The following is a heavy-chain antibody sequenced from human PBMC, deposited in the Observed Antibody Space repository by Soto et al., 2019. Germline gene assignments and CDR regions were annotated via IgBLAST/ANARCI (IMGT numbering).Heavy chain of an antibody. CDR3: ARVAVAARPRWYHWFDH. CDR2: MNPNSGET. D-gene: IGHD2-15*01. V-gene: IGHV1-8*01. CDR1: GYTFTDYD. Sequence: QEQLVQSGAEVKKPGASVKVSCKTSGYTFTDYDINWVRQATGQGLEWIGWMNPNSGETGYAQKFQGRVNMTRSAAISTAYLELSSLRSEDTAVYYCARVAVAARPRWYHWFDHWGQGTLVTVSS. J-gene: IGHJ5*02.